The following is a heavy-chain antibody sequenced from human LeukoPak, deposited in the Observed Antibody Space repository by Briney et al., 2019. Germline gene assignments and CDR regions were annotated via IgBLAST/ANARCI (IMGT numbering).Heavy chain of an antibody. CDR2: INPNSGGT. Sequence: GASVKVSCKASGYTFTSYAMHWVRQAPGQRLEWMGRINPNSGGTNYAQKFQGRVTMTRDTSISTAYMELSRLRSDDTAVYYCAIYSGVIDYWGQGTLVTVSS. V-gene: IGHV1-2*06. D-gene: IGHD2-21*01. CDR3: AIYSGVIDY. J-gene: IGHJ4*02. CDR1: GYTFTSYA.